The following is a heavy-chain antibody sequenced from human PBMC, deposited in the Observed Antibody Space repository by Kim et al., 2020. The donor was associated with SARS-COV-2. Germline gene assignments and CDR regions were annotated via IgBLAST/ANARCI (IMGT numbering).Heavy chain of an antibody. CDR3: ANCGGYYGDYVAWYCDL. J-gene: IGHJ2*01. Sequence: GGSLRLSCAASGFTFSSYAMSWVRQAPGKGLEWVSAISGSGGSTYYADSVKGRFTISRDNSKNTLYLQMNSLRAEDTAVYYCANCGGYYGDYVAWYCDLWGRGTLVTVSS. CDR2: ISGSGGST. D-gene: IGHD4-17*01. CDR1: GFTFSSYA. V-gene: IGHV3-23*01.